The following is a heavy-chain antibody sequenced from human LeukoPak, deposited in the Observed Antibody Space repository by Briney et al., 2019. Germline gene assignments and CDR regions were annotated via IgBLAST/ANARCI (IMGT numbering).Heavy chain of an antibody. CDR2: ISWNSGSI. Sequence: PGGSLRLSCAASGFTFDDYAMHWVRQAPGKGLEWVSGISWNSGSIGYADSVKGRFTISRDNAKNSLYLQMNSLRAEDTALYYCAKDGGGSGWKMEYYFDYWGQGTLVTVSP. CDR1: GFTFDDYA. CDR3: AKDGGGSGWKMEYYFDY. D-gene: IGHD6-19*01. J-gene: IGHJ4*02. V-gene: IGHV3-9*01.